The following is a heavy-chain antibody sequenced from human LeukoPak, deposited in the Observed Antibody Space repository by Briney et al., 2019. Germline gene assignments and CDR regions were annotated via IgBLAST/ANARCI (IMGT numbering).Heavy chain of an antibody. V-gene: IGHV4-39*07. D-gene: IGHD6-13*01. CDR1: GGSITSSSYY. J-gene: IGHJ4*02. CDR2: VYYSGST. CDR3: ARVATAGTYYFDY. Sequence: SETLSLTCTVSGGSITSSSYYWGWIRQPPGKGLAWIGSVYYSGSTYYNPSLKSRVTISVDTSKNQFSLKLSSVTAADTAVYYCARVATAGTYYFDYWGQGTLVTVSS.